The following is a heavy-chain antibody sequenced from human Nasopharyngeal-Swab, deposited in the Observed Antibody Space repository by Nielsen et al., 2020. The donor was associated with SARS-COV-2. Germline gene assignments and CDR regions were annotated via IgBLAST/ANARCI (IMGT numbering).Heavy chain of an antibody. CDR3: ASAGYSSQYNWFDP. J-gene: IGHJ5*02. V-gene: IGHV1-69*04. D-gene: IGHD6-13*01. CDR1: GGTFSSYA. CDR2: IIPILGIA. Sequence: SVKVSCKASGGTFSSYAISWVRQAPGQGLEWMGRIIPILGIANYAQKFQGRVTITADKSTSTAYMELSSLRSEDTAVYYCASAGYSSQYNWFDPWGQGTLDTVSS.